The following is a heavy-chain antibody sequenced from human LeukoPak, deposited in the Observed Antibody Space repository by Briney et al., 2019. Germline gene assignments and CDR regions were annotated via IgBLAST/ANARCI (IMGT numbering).Heavy chain of an antibody. D-gene: IGHD2-15*01. Sequence: SETLSLTCAVYSGSFSGYYWSWIRQPPGKGLEWIGRIYTSGSTNYNPSLKSRVTMSVDTSKNQFSLKLSSVTAADTAVYYCARDSLYCSGGSCYSLPFDIWGQGTMVTVSS. CDR3: ARDSLYCSGGSCYSLPFDI. V-gene: IGHV4-4*07. J-gene: IGHJ3*02. CDR2: IYTSGST. CDR1: SGSFSGYY.